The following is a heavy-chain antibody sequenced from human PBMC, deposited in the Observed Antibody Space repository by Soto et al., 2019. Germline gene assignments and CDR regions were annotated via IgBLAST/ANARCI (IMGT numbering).Heavy chain of an antibody. J-gene: IGHJ6*02. D-gene: IGHD6-13*01. CDR1: GFTFSSYG. CDR2: IWYDGSNK. V-gene: IGHV3-33*01. CDR3: ARDLRSSHHYYYGMDV. Sequence: GGSLRLSCAASGFTFSSYGMHWVRQAPGKGLEWVAVIWYDGSNKYYADSVKGRFTISRDNSKNTLYLQMNSLRAEDTAVYYCARDLRSSHHYYYGMDVWGQGTTVTVS.